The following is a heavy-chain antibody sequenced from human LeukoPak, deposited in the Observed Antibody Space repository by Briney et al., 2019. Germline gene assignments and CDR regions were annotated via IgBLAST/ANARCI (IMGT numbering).Heavy chain of an antibody. J-gene: IGHJ3*02. CDR3: VSLRKRGGAFDN. CDR1: GGSISSYY. Sequence: NPSETLSLTCTVSGGSISSYYWSWIRQPPGKGLEWIGYIYYSGSTNYNPSLKSRVTLSVDTSKNQFSLKLSSVTAADTAVYYCVSLRKRGGAFDNWGQGTMVTVSS. V-gene: IGHV4-59*01. CDR2: IYYSGST.